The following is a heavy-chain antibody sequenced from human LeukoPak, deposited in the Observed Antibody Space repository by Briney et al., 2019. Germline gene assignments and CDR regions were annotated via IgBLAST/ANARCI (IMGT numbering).Heavy chain of an antibody. J-gene: IGHJ4*02. D-gene: IGHD5-12*01. CDR2: ISYSGNT. V-gene: IGHV4-31*03. CDR1: GGSISRGGYY. Sequence: SQTLSLTCSVPGGSISRGGYYWSWIRQHPGKGLEWIGYISYSGNTYYNPSLKSRVTISVEKSKNQFSLNLSSVTAADTAVYYCAAWDSGYPSDYWGQGTLVTVSS. CDR3: AAWDSGYPSDY.